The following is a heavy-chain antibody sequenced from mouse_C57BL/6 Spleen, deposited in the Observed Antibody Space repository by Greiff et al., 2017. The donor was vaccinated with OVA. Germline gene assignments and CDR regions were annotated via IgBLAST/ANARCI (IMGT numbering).Heavy chain of an antibody. J-gene: IGHJ1*03. CDR1: GYTFTDYY. V-gene: IGHV1-26*01. Sequence: EVQLQQSGPELVKPGASVKISCKASGYTFTDYYMNWVKQSHGKSLEWIGDINPNNGGTSYNQKFKGKATLTVDKSSSPAYMELRSLTSEDSAVYYCARPMGHYYGSTHWYFDVWGTGTTVTVSS. CDR2: INPNNGGT. D-gene: IGHD1-1*01. CDR3: ARPMGHYYGSTHWYFDV.